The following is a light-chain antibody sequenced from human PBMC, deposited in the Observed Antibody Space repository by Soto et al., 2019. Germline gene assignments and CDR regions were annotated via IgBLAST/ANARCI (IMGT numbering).Light chain of an antibody. CDR2: KVS. V-gene: IGKV2-24*01. CDR3: MQHALYST. CDR1: QSPVDGDGITS. J-gene: IGKJ1*01. Sequence: DIVMTQTPLSLRVTLGQPASISCSSSQSPVDGDGITSLSWLHQRPGQPPSLLIYKVSNRFSGVPDRFSGSGAGTDFPLKINPVEAEDVGAYYCMQHALYSTFGQGTKVDIK.